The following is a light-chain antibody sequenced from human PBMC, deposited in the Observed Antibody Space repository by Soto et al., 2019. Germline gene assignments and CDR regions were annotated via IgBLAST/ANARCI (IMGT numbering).Light chain of an antibody. J-gene: IGKJ1*01. CDR2: GAS. CDR3: QEYGSSWT. CDR1: QSVGSSY. V-gene: IGKV3-20*01. Sequence: EIVLTQSPGTLSLSPGERATLSCRASQSVGSSYLAWYQQKPGQAPRLLIYGASSRATGIPDRFSGSGSGTDFTLTISRLEPDDFAVYYCQEYGSSWTFGQGTKVEIK.